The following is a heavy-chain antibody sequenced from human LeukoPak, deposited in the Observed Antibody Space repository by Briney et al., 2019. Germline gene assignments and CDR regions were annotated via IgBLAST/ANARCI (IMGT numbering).Heavy chain of an antibody. Sequence: SVKVSCKASGGTFSSYAISWVRQAPGQGLEWMGGIIPIFGTANYAQKFQGRVTITADESTSTAYMELSSLRSDDTAVYYCARVGGSSGTGWFDPWGQGTLVTVSS. J-gene: IGHJ5*02. CDR2: IIPIFGTA. CDR3: ARVGGSSGTGWFDP. CDR1: GGTFSSYA. D-gene: IGHD6-19*01. V-gene: IGHV1-69*13.